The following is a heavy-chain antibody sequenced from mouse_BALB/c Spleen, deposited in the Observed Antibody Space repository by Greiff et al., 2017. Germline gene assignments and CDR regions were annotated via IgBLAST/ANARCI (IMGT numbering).Heavy chain of an antibody. Sequence: VQLQQSGAELVRSGASVKLSCTASGSNINNYYFPWVKRRPEQGLGWIGWIDPENGDTEYDPKFQGKATMTADTSSNTAYLQLSSLTSEDTAVYYCNAWSYGNYTSYWYFDVWGAGTTVTVSS. CDR1: GSNINNYY. V-gene: IGHV14-4*02. J-gene: IGHJ1*01. CDR2: IDPENGDT. CDR3: NAWSYGNYTSYWYFDV. D-gene: IGHD2-1*01.